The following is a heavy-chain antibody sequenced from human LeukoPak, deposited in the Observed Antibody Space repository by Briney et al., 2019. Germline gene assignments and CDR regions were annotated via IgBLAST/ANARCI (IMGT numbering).Heavy chain of an antibody. CDR3: ATLGAVAGPTAGAFDY. CDR2: FDPEDGET. J-gene: IGHJ4*02. CDR1: GYTLTELS. Sequence: ASVKVSCKVSGYTLTELSTHWVRQAPGKGLEWMGGFDPEDGETIYAQKFQGRVTMTEDTSTDTAYMELSSLRSEDTAVYYCATLGAVAGPTAGAFDYWAREPWSPSPQ. V-gene: IGHV1-24*01. D-gene: IGHD6-19*01.